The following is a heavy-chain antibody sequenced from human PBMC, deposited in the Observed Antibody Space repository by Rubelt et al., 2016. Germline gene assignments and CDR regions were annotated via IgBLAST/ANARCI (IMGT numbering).Heavy chain of an antibody. J-gene: IGHJ1*01. V-gene: IGHV3-23*04. D-gene: IGHD6-6*01. CDR3: SASAPTLFPLVACXXXXXXXSXXAXGCLAXDF. CDR2: SGSGGST. CDR1: GFTVSSNY. Sequence: EVQLVESGGGLIQPGGSLRLSCAASGFTVSSNYMSWVRQAPGKGLGWVSAVSGSGGSTYYADSVKGRFTISRDNSKNTLYLQMNSLRAEDTAVYYWSASAPTLFPLVACXXXXXXXSXXAXGCLAXDF.